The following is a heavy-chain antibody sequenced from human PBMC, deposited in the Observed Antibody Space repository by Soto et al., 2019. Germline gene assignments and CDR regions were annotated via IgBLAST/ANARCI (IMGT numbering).Heavy chain of an antibody. CDR3: VRDGYPAWVYGVDV. V-gene: IGHV3-74*01. J-gene: IGHJ6*02. CDR2: MNSDGSTT. Sequence: GGSLRLSCAASGFTFSSFLMHWVRQSPGKGLVWVSRMNSDGSTTNYADSVKGRFTISRDNARNTLYLQMNSLGAEDTAVYYCVRDGYPAWVYGVDVWGQGTTVTVSS. D-gene: IGHD1-1*01. CDR1: GFTFSSFL.